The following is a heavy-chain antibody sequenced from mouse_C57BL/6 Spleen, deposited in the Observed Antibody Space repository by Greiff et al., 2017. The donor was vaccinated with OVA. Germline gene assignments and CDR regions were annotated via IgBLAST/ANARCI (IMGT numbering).Heavy chain of an antibody. D-gene: IGHD2-5*01. CDR1: GYTFTSYG. CDR3: ARRDSNYDDYAFDY. V-gene: IGHV1-58*01. J-gene: IGHJ4*01. Sequence: EVQLKESGAGLVRPGSSVKMSCKTSGYTFTSYGINWVKQRPGQGLEWIGYIYIGNGYTEYNEKFKGKVTLTSDTSSSTAYMQLSSLTSEDSAIYFCARRDSNYDDYAFDYWGQGTSVTVSS. CDR2: IYIGNGYT.